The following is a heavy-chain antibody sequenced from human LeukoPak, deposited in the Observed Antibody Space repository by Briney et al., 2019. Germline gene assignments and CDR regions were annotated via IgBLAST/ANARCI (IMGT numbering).Heavy chain of an antibody. Sequence: PGGSLRLSCAASGFTFSSYWMHWVRQAPGKGLVGVSRINSDASSTSYADSVKGRFTISRDNAKNTLYLQMNSLRAEDTAVYYCAGVQGHPPNGLDVWGQGTMVTVSS. V-gene: IGHV3-74*01. CDR2: INSDASST. CDR3: AGVQGHPPNGLDV. CDR1: GFTFSSYW. D-gene: IGHD2-8*01. J-gene: IGHJ3*01.